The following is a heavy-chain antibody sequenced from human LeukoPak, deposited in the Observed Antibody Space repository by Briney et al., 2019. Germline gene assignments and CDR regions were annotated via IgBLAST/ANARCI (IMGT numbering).Heavy chain of an antibody. V-gene: IGHV3-15*01. D-gene: IGHD3-9*01. CDR2: IKSKTDGGTT. CDR3: TTSLRYFDWLQLTNY. J-gene: IGHJ4*02. CDR1: GFTFSNAW. Sequence: GGSLRLPCAASGFTFSNAWMSWVRQAPGKGLEWVGRIKSKTDGGTTDYAAPVKGRFTISRDDSKNTLYLQMNSLKTEDTAVYYCTTSLRYFDWLQLTNYWGQGTLVTVSS.